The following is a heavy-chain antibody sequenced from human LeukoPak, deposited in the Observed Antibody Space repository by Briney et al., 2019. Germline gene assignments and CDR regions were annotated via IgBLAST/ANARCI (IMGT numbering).Heavy chain of an antibody. Sequence: ASVKVSCMASGYTFTSYYLQWVRQAPGQGLECMGIINPSGGSTTYAQKFQGRVTLTRDTSTTTVHMELSSLRSEDTAVYYCARTYSSSGCVDYWGQGTLVTVSS. V-gene: IGHV1-46*01. CDR3: ARTYSSSGCVDY. J-gene: IGHJ4*02. CDR2: INPSGGST. CDR1: GYTFTSYY. D-gene: IGHD6-13*01.